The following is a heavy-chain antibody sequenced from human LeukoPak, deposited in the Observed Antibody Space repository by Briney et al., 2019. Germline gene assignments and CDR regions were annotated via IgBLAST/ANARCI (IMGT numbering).Heavy chain of an antibody. CDR3: ARGVTIFGVVIPSGMDV. CDR2: IIPIFGTA. D-gene: IGHD3-3*01. J-gene: IGHJ6*02. CDR1: GYTFTSYG. V-gene: IGHV1-69*13. Sequence: ASVKVSCKASGYTFTSYGISWVRQAPGQGLEWMGGIIPIFGTANYAQKFQGRVTITADESTSTAYMELSSLRSADTAVYYCARGVTIFGVVIPSGMDVWGQGTTVTVSS.